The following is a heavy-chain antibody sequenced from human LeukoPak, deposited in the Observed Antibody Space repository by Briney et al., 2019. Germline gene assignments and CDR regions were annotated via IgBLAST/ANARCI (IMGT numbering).Heavy chain of an antibody. CDR2: IYNSGST. D-gene: IGHD5-18*01. J-gene: IGHJ6*02. CDR1: GGSISSYY. V-gene: IGHV4-59*01. CDR3: ARDRGYSYGYYHGMHV. Sequence: SETLSLTCTVSGGSISSYYWSWIRQPPGKGLEWIGDIYNSGSTNYNPSLKSRVTISVDTSKNQFSLKLSSVTAADTAVYYCARDRGYSYGYYHGMHVCGQGTTVTVS.